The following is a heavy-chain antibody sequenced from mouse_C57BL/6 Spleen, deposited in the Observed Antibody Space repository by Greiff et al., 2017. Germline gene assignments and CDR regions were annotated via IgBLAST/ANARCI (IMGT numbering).Heavy chain of an antibody. V-gene: IGHV3-6*01. CDR3: ARGSNYDPYFDV. J-gene: IGHJ1*03. CDR2: ISYDGSN. CDR1: GYSITSGYY. Sequence: EVQLQQSGPGLVKPSQSLSLTCSVTGYSITSGYYWNWIRQFPGNKLEWMGYISYDGSNNYNPSLKNRISITRDTSKNQFFLKLNSVTTEDTATYYCARGSNYDPYFDVWGTGTTVTVSS. D-gene: IGHD2-5*01.